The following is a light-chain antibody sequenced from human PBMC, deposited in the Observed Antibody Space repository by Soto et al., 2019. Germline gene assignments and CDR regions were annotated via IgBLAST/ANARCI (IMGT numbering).Light chain of an antibody. CDR1: SSDVGNYKL. CDR2: EVS. V-gene: IGLV2-23*02. J-gene: IGLJ2*01. Sequence: QSVLTQPASVSGSPGQSITISCAGTSSDVGNYKLVSWYQQHPGKAPKLMISEVSKRPSGVSNRFSGSKSGNTASLTISGLQAEDEADYYCCSYAGSSNVVFGGGTQLTVL. CDR3: CSYAGSSNVV.